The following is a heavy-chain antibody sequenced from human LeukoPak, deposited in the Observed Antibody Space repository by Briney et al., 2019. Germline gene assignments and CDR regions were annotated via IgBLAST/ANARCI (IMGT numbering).Heavy chain of an antibody. V-gene: IGHV1-69*02. CDR1: GGTFSSYT. Sequence: ASVKVSCKASGGTFSSYTISWVRQAPGQGLEWMGRLIPILGIANYAQKFQGRVTITADKSTSTAYMELSSLRSEDTAVYYCARGSSTPSNYVWGSYRSHGMDVWGQGTTVTVSS. J-gene: IGHJ6*02. D-gene: IGHD3-16*02. CDR3: ARGSSTPSNYVWGSYRSHGMDV. CDR2: LIPILGIA.